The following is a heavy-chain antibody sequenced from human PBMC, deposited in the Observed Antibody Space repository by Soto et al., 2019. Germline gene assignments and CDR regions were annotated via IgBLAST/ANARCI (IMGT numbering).Heavy chain of an antibody. CDR3: GRGRSGQIVVFY. CDR1: GYTFTGHY. CDR2: IGPGSGAT. V-gene: IGHV1-2*02. Sequence: ASVKVSCKASGYTFTGHYIHWVRQAPEQGPEWMGEIGPGSGATRYAQRFQGRVTMTRDMSITTVYMELNNLSPDDTAVYYCGRGRSGQIVVFYWGQGTPVTVSS. D-gene: IGHD1-26*01. J-gene: IGHJ1*01.